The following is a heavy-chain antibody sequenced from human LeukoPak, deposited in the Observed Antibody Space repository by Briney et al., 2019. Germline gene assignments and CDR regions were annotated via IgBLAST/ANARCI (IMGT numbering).Heavy chain of an antibody. Sequence: ASVKVSCKASGYTFTGYYMHWVRQAPGQGLEWMGWINPNSGGTNYAQKFQGRVTMTRDTSISTAYMELSRLRSDDTAVYYCARELPLGNCYFDYWGQGTLVTVSS. J-gene: IGHJ4*02. D-gene: IGHD7-27*01. CDR2: INPNSGGT. CDR3: ARELPLGNCYFDY. V-gene: IGHV1-2*02. CDR1: GYTFTGYY.